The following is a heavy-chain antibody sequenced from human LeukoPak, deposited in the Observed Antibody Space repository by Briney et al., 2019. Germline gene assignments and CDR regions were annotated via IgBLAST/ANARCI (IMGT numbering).Heavy chain of an antibody. J-gene: IGHJ4*02. D-gene: IGHD1-26*01. CDR1: GGSVSSNGYF. CDR3: ARDRVRGSSNPYFDY. CDR2: IYNRGST. V-gene: IGHV4-61*08. Sequence: SETLSLTCTVSGGSVSSNGYFWNWIRQPPGKGLEWIGYIYNRGSTNYNPSLKSRVTISVDTSKNQFSLKLSSVAAADTAVYYCARDRVRGSSNPYFDYWGQGTLVTVSS.